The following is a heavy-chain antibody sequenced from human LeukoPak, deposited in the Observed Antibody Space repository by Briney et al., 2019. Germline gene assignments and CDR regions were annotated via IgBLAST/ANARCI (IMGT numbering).Heavy chain of an antibody. V-gene: IGHV1-2*02. CDR3: ARDSSEGYLDY. CDR2: IITNSGGT. D-gene: IGHD1-26*01. Sequence: ASVKVSCKASGYTFTDYYMHWVRQAPGQGLEWMGWIITNSGGTNYAQKFQGRVTMTRDTSISTAYMELSRLRSDDTAIYYCARDSSEGYLDYWGQGTLVTVSS. CDR1: GYTFTDYY. J-gene: IGHJ4*02.